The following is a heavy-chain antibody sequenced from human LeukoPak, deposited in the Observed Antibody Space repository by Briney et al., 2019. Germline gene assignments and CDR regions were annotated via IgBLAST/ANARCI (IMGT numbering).Heavy chain of an antibody. CDR3: ARAITMIVVDYYFDY. D-gene: IGHD3-22*01. Sequence: PGGSLRLSCAASGFTVSSNYMSWVRQAPGKGLEWVSVIYSGGSTYYADSVRGRFTISRDNSKNTLYLQMNSLRAEDTAVYYCARAITMIVVDYYFDYWGQGTLVTVSS. CDR2: IYSGGST. CDR1: GFTVSSNY. J-gene: IGHJ4*02. V-gene: IGHV3-66*01.